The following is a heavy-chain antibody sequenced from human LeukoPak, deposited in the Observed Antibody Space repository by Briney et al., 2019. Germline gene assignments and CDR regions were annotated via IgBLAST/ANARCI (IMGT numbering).Heavy chain of an antibody. CDR2: ISYDGSNK. J-gene: IGHJ4*02. CDR3: ARDILYSGYGVSLFLDY. D-gene: IGHD5-12*01. CDR1: GFTFSSCA. Sequence: GGSLRPSCAASGFTFSSCAMSWVRQAPGKGLEWVAVISYDGSNKYYADSVKGRFTISRDNSKNTLYLQMNSLRAEDTAVYYCARDILYSGYGVSLFLDYWGQGTLVTVSS. V-gene: IGHV3-30*04.